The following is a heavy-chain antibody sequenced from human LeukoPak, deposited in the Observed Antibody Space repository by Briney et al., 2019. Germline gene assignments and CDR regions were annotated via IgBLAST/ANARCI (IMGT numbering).Heavy chain of an antibody. V-gene: IGHV3-30-3*01. CDR1: GFTFSSYA. J-gene: IGHJ4*02. Sequence: GGSLRLSCAASGFTFSSYAMHWVRQAPGKGLEWVAVISYDGSNKYHADSVKGRFTISRDNSKKTLYLQMNSLRAEDTAVYYCARDRGLDLSVYYLDYWGQGTLVTVSS. CDR2: ISYDGSNK. CDR3: ARDRGLDLSVYYLDY. D-gene: IGHD1-7*01.